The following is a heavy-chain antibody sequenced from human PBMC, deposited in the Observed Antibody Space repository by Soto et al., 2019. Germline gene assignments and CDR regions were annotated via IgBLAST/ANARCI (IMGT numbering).Heavy chain of an antibody. V-gene: IGHV3-23*01. CDR1: GFTFSAYA. Sequence: PGGSLRVSCVASGFTFSAYAMTWVRQAPGRGLEWVSSMTVGGDVTTYADSVRGRFTISRANSKNTLYLQMNSLRAKDTAAYYCMGDPNGQYIGAFDSWGQWALVSVAS. CDR2: MTVGGDVT. CDR3: MGDPNGQYIGAFDS. D-gene: IGHD1-26*01. J-gene: IGHJ3*01.